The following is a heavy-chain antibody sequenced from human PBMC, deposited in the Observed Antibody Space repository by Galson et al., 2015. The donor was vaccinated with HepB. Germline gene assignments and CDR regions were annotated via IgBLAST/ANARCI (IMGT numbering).Heavy chain of an antibody. CDR3: ARDKFTVTTRPYYYGMDV. CDR1: GYTFTSYY. D-gene: IGHD4-17*01. V-gene: IGHV1-46*01. J-gene: IGHJ6*02. Sequence: SVKVSCKASGYTFTSYYMHWVRQAPGQGLEWMGIINPSGGSTSYAQKFQGRVTMTRDTSTSTVYMELSSLRSEDTAVYYCARDKFTVTTRPYYYGMDVWGQGTTVTVSS. CDR2: INPSGGST.